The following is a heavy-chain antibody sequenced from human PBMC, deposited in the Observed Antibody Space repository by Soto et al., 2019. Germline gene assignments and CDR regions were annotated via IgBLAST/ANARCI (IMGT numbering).Heavy chain of an antibody. D-gene: IGHD3-9*01. CDR2: IYYSGTT. J-gene: IGHJ4*02. CDR1: GGSISSGGYY. Sequence: PSETLSLTCTVSGGSISSGGYYWYWIRQHPGKGLEWIGYIYYSGTTYYNPSLKSRVTISVDTSKNQFSLKLSSVTAADTAVYFCASVNILTGYYLDHWGQVTLVTVSS. V-gene: IGHV4-31*03. CDR3: ASVNILTGYYLDH.